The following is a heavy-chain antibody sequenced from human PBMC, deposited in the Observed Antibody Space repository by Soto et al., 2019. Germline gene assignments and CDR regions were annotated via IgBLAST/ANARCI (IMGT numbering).Heavy chain of an antibody. CDR3: VRDYCSGGSCYSPGREDYYYYGMDV. V-gene: IGHV3-30-3*01. Sequence: PGGSLRLSCAASGFTFSSYAMHWVRQAPGKGLEWVAVISYDGSNKYYADSVKGRFTISRDNSKNTLYLQMNSLRAEDTAVYYCVRDYCSGGSCYSPGREDYYYYGMDVWGQGTTVTVSS. CDR1: GFTFSSYA. CDR2: ISYDGSNK. J-gene: IGHJ6*02. D-gene: IGHD2-15*01.